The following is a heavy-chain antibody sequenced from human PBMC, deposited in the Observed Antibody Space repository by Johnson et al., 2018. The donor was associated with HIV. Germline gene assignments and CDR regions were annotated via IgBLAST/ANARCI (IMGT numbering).Heavy chain of an antibody. D-gene: IGHD5-24*01. J-gene: IGHJ3*02. CDR1: GFTVSSNY. V-gene: IGHV3-23*04. CDR2: ISGGGPST. CDR3: AKDIYGYDAFDI. Sequence: VQLVESGGGLVQPGGSLRLSCAASGFTVSSNYMSWVRQAPGKGLEWVSAISGGGPSTYYAASLQGRCTISRDNSKNTLYLQMNRLRAEDTALYYCAKDIYGYDAFDIWGQGTMVTVSS.